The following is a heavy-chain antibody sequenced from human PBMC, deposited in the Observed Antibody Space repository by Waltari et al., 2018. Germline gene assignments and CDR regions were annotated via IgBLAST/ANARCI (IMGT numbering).Heavy chain of an antibody. Sequence: QVQLQQWGAGLLKPSETLSLTCAVYGGSFSGYYWSWIRQPPGKGLEWIGEINHSGGTNYNPSLKSRVTISVDTSKNQFSLKLSSVTAADTAVYYCARYYYDSSGHSTIFDPWGQGTLVTVSS. V-gene: IGHV4-34*01. J-gene: IGHJ5*02. CDR3: ARYYYDSSGHSTIFDP. CDR1: GGSFSGYY. CDR2: INHSGGT. D-gene: IGHD3-22*01.